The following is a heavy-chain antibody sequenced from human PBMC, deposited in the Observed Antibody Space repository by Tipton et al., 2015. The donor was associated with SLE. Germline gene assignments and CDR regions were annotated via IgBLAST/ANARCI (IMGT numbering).Heavy chain of an antibody. Sequence: TLSLTCTVSGGSVSSGSYYRAWIRQPPGKGPEWIGTIYYSGSTYYYPSLKSRITISVDTSKNQFSSEVRSVTAADTAVYYCVRLRSKILIDYWGQGTLVTVSS. J-gene: IGHJ4*02. D-gene: IGHD2-8*01. CDR2: IYYSGST. CDR1: GGSVSSGSYY. CDR3: VRLRSKILIDY. V-gene: IGHV4-39*07.